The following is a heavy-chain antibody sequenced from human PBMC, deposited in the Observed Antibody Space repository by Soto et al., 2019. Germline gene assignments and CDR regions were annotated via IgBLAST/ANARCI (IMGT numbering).Heavy chain of an antibody. D-gene: IGHD3-22*01. CDR2: IIPTFKTT. J-gene: IGHJ4*02. CDR3: ASHEYYYDDSGFYTLKY. V-gene: IGHV1-69*13. CDR1: GGSFRTYV. Sequence: ASVKVSCKASGGSFRTYVINWVRQAPGQGLEWMGQIIPTFKTTDSAQKFQDRVTITADESTSTVHMELSSLRSDDTAVYYCASHEYYYDDSGFYTLKYWGQGTLVTVSS.